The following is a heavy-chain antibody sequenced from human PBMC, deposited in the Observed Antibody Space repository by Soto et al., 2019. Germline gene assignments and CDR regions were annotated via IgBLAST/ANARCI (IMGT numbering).Heavy chain of an antibody. CDR3: ARVRCSGGSCDSAGYYCYRNV. CDR2: ISAYNGNT. Sequence: ASVKVSCKASGYTFTSYGISWVRQAPGQGLDWMGWISAYNGNTNYAQKLQGRVTMTTDTSTSTAYRELRSLRSDDTAVYDCARVRCSGGSCDSAGYYCYRNVWGKGNTVTV. J-gene: IGHJ6*03. D-gene: IGHD2-15*01. V-gene: IGHV1-18*01. CDR1: GYTFTSYG.